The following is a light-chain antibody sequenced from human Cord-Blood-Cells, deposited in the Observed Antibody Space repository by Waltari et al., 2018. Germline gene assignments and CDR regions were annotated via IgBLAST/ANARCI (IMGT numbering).Light chain of an antibody. Sequence: SYVLTQSPSVSVAPGKTARITCGGNNIGSKSVHWYQQKPGQAPVLVIYYDSDRPSGIPERFSGSNSANTATLTISRVEAGDEADYYCQVWDSSSDHYVFGTGTKVTVL. V-gene: IGLV3-21*04. J-gene: IGLJ1*01. CDR2: YDS. CDR1: NIGSKS. CDR3: QVWDSSSDHYV.